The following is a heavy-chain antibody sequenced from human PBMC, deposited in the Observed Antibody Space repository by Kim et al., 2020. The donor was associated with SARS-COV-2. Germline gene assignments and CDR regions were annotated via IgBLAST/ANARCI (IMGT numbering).Heavy chain of an antibody. CDR1: GGSISSSSYY. V-gene: IGHV4-39*01. CDR2: IYYSGST. Sequence: SETLSLTCTVSGGSISSSSYYWGWIRQPPGKGLEWIGSIYYSGSTYYNPSLKSRVTISVDTSKNQFSLKLSSVTAADTAVYYCARRTVWQQLVRGNWFDPWGQGTLVTVSS. D-gene: IGHD6-13*01. CDR3: ARRTVWQQLVRGNWFDP. J-gene: IGHJ5*02.